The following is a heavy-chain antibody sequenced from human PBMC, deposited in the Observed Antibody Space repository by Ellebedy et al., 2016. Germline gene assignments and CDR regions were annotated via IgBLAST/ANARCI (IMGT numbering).Heavy chain of an antibody. Sequence: SETLSLXXTVSGGSISSSSYYWGWIRQPPGKGLEWIGSIYYSGSTYYNPSLKSRVTISVDTSKNQFSLKLSSVTAADTAVYYCAKTLGGTVTTRFDYWGQGTLVTVSS. V-gene: IGHV4-39*01. J-gene: IGHJ4*02. CDR3: AKTLGGTVTTRFDY. CDR1: GGSISSSSYY. D-gene: IGHD4-17*01. CDR2: IYYSGST.